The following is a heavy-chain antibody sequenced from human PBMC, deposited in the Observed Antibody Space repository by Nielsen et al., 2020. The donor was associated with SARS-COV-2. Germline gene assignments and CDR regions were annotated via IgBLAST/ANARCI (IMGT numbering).Heavy chain of an antibody. V-gene: IGHV4-34*01. J-gene: IGHJ6*02. D-gene: IGHD2-2*01. CDR2: INHSGST. Sequence: SETLSLTCAVYGGSFSGYYWSWIRQPPGKGLEWIGEINHSGSTNYNPSLKSRVTISVDTSKNQFSLKLSSVTAADTAVYYCASSYCSSTSCSYYYYYGMDVWGQGTTVTVSS. CDR1: GGSFSGYY. CDR3: ASSYCSSTSCSYYYYYGMDV.